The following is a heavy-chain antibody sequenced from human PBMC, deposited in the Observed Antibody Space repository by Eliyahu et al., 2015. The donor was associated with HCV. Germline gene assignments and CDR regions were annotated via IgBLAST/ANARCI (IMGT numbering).Heavy chain of an antibody. CDR2: VSYYGTDK. Sequence: QVQLVESGGGVVQPGRSLRLSCAASGFXFKNYAMHWVRQAPGKGLEWVAVVSYYGTDKNYADFVQGRFTISRDNSQSTLYLQMNSLRTEDTAVYFCAKSPRTITTGPDYWGQGTLVTVSS. CDR1: GFXFKNYA. V-gene: IGHV3-30-3*02. J-gene: IGHJ4*02. CDR3: AKSPRTITTGPDY. D-gene: IGHD4-11*01.